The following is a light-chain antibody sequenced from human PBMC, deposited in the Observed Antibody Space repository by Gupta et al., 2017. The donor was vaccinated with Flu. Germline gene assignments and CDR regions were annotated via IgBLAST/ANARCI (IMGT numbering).Light chain of an antibody. CDR1: QSVRSN. CDR3: QQYQNWPPLT. V-gene: IGKV3D-15*01. Sequence: ATMSVSLGERATLSCRTSQSVRSNLAWVQQKPGRAPRLLIYNASTRDTDIPARFSGSGYGTEFTLTITSRQFEDCAVYYCQQYQNWPPLTFGEGTKVEIK. CDR2: NAS. J-gene: IGKJ4*01.